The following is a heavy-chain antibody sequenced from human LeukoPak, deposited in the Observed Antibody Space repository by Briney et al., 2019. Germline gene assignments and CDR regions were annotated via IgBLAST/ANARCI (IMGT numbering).Heavy chain of an antibody. Sequence: GGSLRLSCAASGFTFSNYRMTWVRQAPGKGLEWVAIIKEDGSAKFYVDSVKGRFTISRDNAKSALSLEMNSLRAEDTALYYCARGFTGSYDWWGQGTLVTVSS. D-gene: IGHD3-10*01. CDR2: IKEDGSAK. J-gene: IGHJ4*02. CDR1: GFTFSNYR. CDR3: ARGFTGSYDW. V-gene: IGHV3-7*04.